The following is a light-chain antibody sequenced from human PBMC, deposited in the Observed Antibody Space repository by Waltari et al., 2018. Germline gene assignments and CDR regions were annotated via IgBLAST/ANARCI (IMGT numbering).Light chain of an antibody. Sequence: SSGLTQPPSVSVSTGQTATITCSGSKLGNTFASWYQQRPGQSPVLVNYQDKKRPSGIPERFSGSNSGYTATLTISGALPMDEADYYCLAWDFSTAWTFGTGTRVTVL. CDR2: QDK. J-gene: IGLJ1*01. CDR1: KLGNTF. CDR3: LAWDFSTAWT. V-gene: IGLV3-1*01.